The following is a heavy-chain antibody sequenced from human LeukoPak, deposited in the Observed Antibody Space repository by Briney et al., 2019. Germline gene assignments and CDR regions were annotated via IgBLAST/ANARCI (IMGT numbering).Heavy chain of an antibody. J-gene: IGHJ5*02. CDR3: AREGPTGVLRYFDWLYTYNWFDP. D-gene: IGHD3-9*01. CDR1: GGTFSSYA. Sequence: ASVKVSCKASGGTFSSYAISWVRQAPGQGLEWMGGIIPIFGTANYAQKFQGRVTITADESTSTAYMELSSLRSEDTAVYYCAREGPTGVLRYFDWLYTYNWFDPWGQGTLVTVSS. CDR2: IIPIFGTA. V-gene: IGHV1-69*13.